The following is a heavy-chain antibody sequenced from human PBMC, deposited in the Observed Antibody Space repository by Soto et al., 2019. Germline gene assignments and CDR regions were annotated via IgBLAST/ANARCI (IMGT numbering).Heavy chain of an antibody. V-gene: IGHV1-69*13. CDR3: ARSHSPTQVAVAGPDYYFAL. CDR1: VGTFSSYA. J-gene: IGHJ4*02. Sequence: SVKISCKASVGTFSSYAIRCVRQAPGQGLEWRWGFIPIFGTANYAHKFHGSDTLTADESTSTPFMELTTLTPEDTAVHSCARSHSPTQVAVAGPDYYFALWGRGTLVSVS. CDR2: FIPIFGTA. D-gene: IGHD6-19*01.